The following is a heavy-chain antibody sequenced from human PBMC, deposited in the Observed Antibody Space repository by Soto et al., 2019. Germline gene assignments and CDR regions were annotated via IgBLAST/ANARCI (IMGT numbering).Heavy chain of an antibody. V-gene: IGHV1-18*01. J-gene: IGHJ5*02. Sequence: ASVKVSCKASGYTFTSYGISWVRQAPGQGLEWMGWISAYNGNTNYAQKLQGRVTMTTDTSTCTAYMELRSLRSDDTAVYYCARGRGHWNYILFTGSPKFDPWGQGTLVT. CDR3: ARGRGHWNYILFTGSPKFDP. CDR2: ISAYNGNT. CDR1: GYTFTSYG. D-gene: IGHD1-7*01.